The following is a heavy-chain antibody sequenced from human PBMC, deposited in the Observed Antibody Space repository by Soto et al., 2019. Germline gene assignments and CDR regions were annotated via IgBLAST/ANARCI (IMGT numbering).Heavy chain of an antibody. J-gene: IGHJ4*02. CDR2: IKRDGSEK. D-gene: IGHD4-17*01. CDR3: ARVRANDYEIDY. Sequence: EVQLVESGGGLVQPGGSLRLSCAASGFMFGSYWMTWVRHAPGKGLQWVANIKRDGSEKYYVDSVKGRFTISRDNADNFVFLDMNSLRVDDTATYYCARVRANDYEIDYWGQGALVTVSS. V-gene: IGHV3-7*03. CDR1: GFMFGSYW.